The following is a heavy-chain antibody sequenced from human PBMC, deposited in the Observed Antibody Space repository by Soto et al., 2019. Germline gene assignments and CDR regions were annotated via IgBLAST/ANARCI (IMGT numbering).Heavy chain of an antibody. Sequence: GGALRLSCAASGFTFSSYAMSWVRQPPGKGLEWVSAISGSGVSTYYADSVKGRFTISRDNSKNTLYLQMNSLRAEDTAVYYCAKSPRMYYYDSSGYYHYDYWGQGTLVTVSS. V-gene: IGHV3-23*01. D-gene: IGHD3-22*01. J-gene: IGHJ4*02. CDR3: AKSPRMYYYDSSGYYHYDY. CDR1: GFTFSSYA. CDR2: ISGSGVST.